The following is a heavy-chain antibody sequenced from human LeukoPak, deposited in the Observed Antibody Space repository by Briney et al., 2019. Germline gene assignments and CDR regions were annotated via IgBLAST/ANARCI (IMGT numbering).Heavy chain of an antibody. CDR1: GFTFSNYW. D-gene: IGHD1-26*01. Sequence: GGSLRLSCAASGFTFSNYWMSWVRQAPGKGLEWVSSIRTAGKHIYYADSVRDRFAISRDDAKNSLYLQMNNLGVDDTAVYYCATYSGTYRDHWGQGTLVTVSS. J-gene: IGHJ4*02. CDR3: ATYSGTYRDH. CDR2: IRTAGKHI. V-gene: IGHV3-21*06.